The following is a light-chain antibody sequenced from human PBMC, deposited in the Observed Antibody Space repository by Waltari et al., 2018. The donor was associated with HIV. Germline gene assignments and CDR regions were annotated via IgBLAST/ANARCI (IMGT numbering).Light chain of an antibody. CDR2: KAS. V-gene: IGKV1-5*03. CDR3: QQYNNYWT. CDR1: QSISTS. J-gene: IGKJ1*01. Sequence: DIQMTQSPSTLSASVGDRVTRTCRASQSISTSLAWYQQKPGKAPKLLTDKASNLEIGVPSRFSGSGSGTEFTRTISSLQPDDFATYYCQQYNNYWTFGQGTKVEIK.